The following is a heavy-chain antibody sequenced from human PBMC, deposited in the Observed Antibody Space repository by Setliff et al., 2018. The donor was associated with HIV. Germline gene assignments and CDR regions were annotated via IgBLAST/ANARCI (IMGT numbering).Heavy chain of an antibody. Sequence: SVKVSCKASGGTFSSYAISWVRQAPGQGLEWMGGIIPIFGTANYAQKFQGRVTITADESTSTAYMELNTLRVEDTALYYCTKGRHLVSGEWYFERWGQGTLVTVSS. CDR1: GGTFSSYA. J-gene: IGHJ4*02. D-gene: IGHD3-3*01. CDR3: TKGRHLVSGEWYFER. CDR2: IIPIFGTA. V-gene: IGHV1-69*13.